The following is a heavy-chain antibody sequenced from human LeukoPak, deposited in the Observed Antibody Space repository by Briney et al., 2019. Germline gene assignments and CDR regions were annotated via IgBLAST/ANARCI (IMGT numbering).Heavy chain of an antibody. Sequence: ASVKVSCKSSGYTFTAYYIHWLRQAPGQGPEWMGWIKPDSGSSHYAQKFQGRVTMTRDTSSNSAYMDLTSLKSDDTALYYCERDRGPIALAGLYYFDYWGQGALVTVSS. CDR3: ERDRGPIALAGLYYFDY. CDR2: IKPDSGSS. CDR1: GYTFTAYY. V-gene: IGHV1-2*02. J-gene: IGHJ4*02. D-gene: IGHD6-19*01.